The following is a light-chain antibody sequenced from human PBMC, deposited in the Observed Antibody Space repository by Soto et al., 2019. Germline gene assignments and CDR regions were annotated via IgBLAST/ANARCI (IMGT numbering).Light chain of an antibody. CDR1: QSISNF. CDR3: QQSYSTPYS. Sequence: DIQMTQSPSSLSVSVGDRVTITCRASQSISNFLHWYQHAPGKASKLLIHASSNLQRGVPSRFSGSGTGTDFSLTISNLQPEDFASYYCQQSYSTPYSFGQGTKLEIK. V-gene: IGKV1-39*01. CDR2: ASS. J-gene: IGKJ2*01.